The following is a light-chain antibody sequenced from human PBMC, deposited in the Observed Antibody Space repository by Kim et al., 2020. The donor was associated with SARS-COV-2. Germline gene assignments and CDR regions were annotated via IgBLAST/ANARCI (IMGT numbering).Light chain of an antibody. CDR1: NIGSKS. V-gene: IGLV3-21*03. CDR3: QVWDSSSDHVV. Sequence: APGKTARINCGGNNIGSKSVHWYQQKPGQAPVLVVYDDSDRPSGIPERFSGSNSENTATLTISRVEAGDEADYYCQVWDSSSDHVVFGGGTQLTVL. CDR2: DDS. J-gene: IGLJ2*01.